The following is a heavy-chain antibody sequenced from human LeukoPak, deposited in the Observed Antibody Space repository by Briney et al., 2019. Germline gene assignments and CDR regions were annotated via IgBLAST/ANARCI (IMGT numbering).Heavy chain of an antibody. V-gene: IGHV4-38-2*02. J-gene: IGHJ3*02. D-gene: IGHD3-16*02. CDR3: ARAMTYDYVWGSYQGAFDI. CDR2: IYHSGST. CDR1: GYSISSGYY. Sequence: SETLSLTCTVSGYSISSGYYWGCIRQPPGKGLEWIGSIYHSGSTYYNPSLKSRFTISVDTSKNQFSLKLSSVTAADTAVYYCARAMTYDYVWGSYQGAFDIWGQGTMVTVSS.